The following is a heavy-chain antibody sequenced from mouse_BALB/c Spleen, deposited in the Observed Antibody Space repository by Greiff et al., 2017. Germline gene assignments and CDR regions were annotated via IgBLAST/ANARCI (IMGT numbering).Heavy chain of an antibody. D-gene: IGHD1-2*01. J-gene: IGHJ1*01. CDR3: ARLYYGRYFDV. Sequence: EVKLVESGGGLVQPGGSLKLSCAASGFDFSRYWMSWVRQAPGKGLEWIGEINPDSSTINYTPSLKDKFIISRDNAKNTLYLQMSKVRSEDTALYYCARLYYGRYFDVWGAGTTVTVSS. V-gene: IGHV4-1*02. CDR2: INPDSSTI. CDR1: GFDFSRYW.